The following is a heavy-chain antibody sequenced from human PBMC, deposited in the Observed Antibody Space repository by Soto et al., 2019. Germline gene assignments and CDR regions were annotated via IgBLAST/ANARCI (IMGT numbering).Heavy chain of an antibody. Sequence: QVQLQESGPGLVKPSGTRSLTCAVSGGSISSSNWWSWVRQPPGKGLAWIGEIYHSGSTNYNPSLNSRVNISGDKSKNQFSLKLSSVTAADTAVYYCARRGYGGNPVDYWGQGALVTVSS. CDR2: IYHSGST. J-gene: IGHJ4*02. D-gene: IGHD4-17*01. CDR3: ARRGYGGNPVDY. V-gene: IGHV4-4*02. CDR1: GGSISSSNW.